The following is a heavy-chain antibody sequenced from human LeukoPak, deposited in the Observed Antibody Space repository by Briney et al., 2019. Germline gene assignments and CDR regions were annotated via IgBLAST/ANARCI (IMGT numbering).Heavy chain of an antibody. Sequence: SAKVSCKASGGTFSSYAISWVRQAPGQGLEWMGRIIPILGIANYAQKFQGRVTITADKSTSTAYMELSSLRSEDTAVYYCARDRVIVVVPAAMLYYYYGMDVWGQGTTVTVSS. CDR1: GGTFSSYA. J-gene: IGHJ6*02. D-gene: IGHD2-2*01. CDR2: IIPILGIA. CDR3: ARDRVIVVVPAAMLYYYYGMDV. V-gene: IGHV1-69*04.